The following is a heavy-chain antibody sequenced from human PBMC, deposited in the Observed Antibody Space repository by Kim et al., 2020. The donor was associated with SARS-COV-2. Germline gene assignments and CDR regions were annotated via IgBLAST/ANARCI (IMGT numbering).Heavy chain of an antibody. J-gene: IGHJ4*01. CDR3: ARGSGDELYTTNPPGMDV. Sequence: KGRFTISRDNSKNPLYLQMNSLRAEDTAVYYCARGSGDELYTTNPPGMDVWGQGTLVTVSS. D-gene: IGHD3-10*01. V-gene: IGHV3-11*05.